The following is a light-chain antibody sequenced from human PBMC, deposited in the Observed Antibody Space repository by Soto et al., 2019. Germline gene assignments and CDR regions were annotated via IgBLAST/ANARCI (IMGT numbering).Light chain of an antibody. CDR3: CADAGRSTYV. Sequence: QCALTQPASVSGAPGQSITISCTRTSSDVGSYNFVSWYQQHPGEVPKVMIYEVSKRPSGVSDRFSGSESGNTASLTISGLLAEDEADYYCCADAGRSTYVFGTGTKVTVL. CDR1: SSDVGSYNF. CDR2: EVS. J-gene: IGLJ1*01. V-gene: IGLV2-23*02.